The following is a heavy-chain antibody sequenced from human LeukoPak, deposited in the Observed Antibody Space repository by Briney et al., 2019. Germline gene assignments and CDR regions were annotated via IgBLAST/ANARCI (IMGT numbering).Heavy chain of an antibody. CDR3: AKTRPLDSSSWSHGDY. CDR2: ISGSGDST. V-gene: IGHV3-23*01. Sequence: GGSLRLSCAASGFTFSSYAMCWVRQAPGEGLEWVSAISGSGDSTYYGDSVKGRFTISRDNSKNTLYLQMNSLRAEDTAVYYCAKTRPLDSSSWSHGDYWGQGTLVTVSS. J-gene: IGHJ4*02. CDR1: GFTFSSYA. D-gene: IGHD6-13*01.